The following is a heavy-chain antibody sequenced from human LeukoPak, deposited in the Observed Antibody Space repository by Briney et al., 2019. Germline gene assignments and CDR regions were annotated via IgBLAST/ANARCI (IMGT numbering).Heavy chain of an antibody. CDR2: ISGSGGST. CDR3: AKAPPLYQLRWLDYFDY. V-gene: IGHV3-23*01. J-gene: IGHJ4*02. Sequence: SGGSLRLSCAASGFTFSSYAMSWVRQAPGKGLEGVSAISGSGGSTYYADSVKGRFTISRDNSKNTLYQQMNSLRAEDTAVYYCAKAPPLYQLRWLDYFDYWGQGTLVTVSS. D-gene: IGHD2-2*01. CDR1: GFTFSSYA.